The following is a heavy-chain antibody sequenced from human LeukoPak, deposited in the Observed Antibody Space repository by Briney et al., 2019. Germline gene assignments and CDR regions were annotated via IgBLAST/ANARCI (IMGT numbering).Heavy chain of an antibody. J-gene: IGHJ3*02. D-gene: IGHD1-26*01. Sequence: GESLKISCKGSGYTFINYWIGWVRQAPGQGLEWMGWISAYNGNTNYAQKLQGRVTMTTDTSTSTAYMELRSLRSDDTAVYYCARVVGATLGAFDIWGQGTMVTVSS. CDR3: ARVVGATLGAFDI. V-gene: IGHV1-18*04. CDR2: ISAYNGNT. CDR1: GYTFINYW.